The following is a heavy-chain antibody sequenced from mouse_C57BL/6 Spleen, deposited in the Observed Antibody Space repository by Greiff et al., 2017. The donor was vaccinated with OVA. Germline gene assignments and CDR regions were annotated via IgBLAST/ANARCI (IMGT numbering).Heavy chain of an antibody. Sequence: EVKVVESGGGLVKPGGSLKLSCAASGFTFSSYAMSWVRQTPEKRLEWVATISDGGSYTYYPDNVKGRFTISRDNAKNNLYLQMSHLKSEDTAMYYCARDGGGNPWFAYWGQGTLVTVSA. D-gene: IGHD2-1*01. CDR3: ARDGGGNPWFAY. J-gene: IGHJ3*01. CDR1: GFTFSSYA. CDR2: ISDGGSYT. V-gene: IGHV5-4*01.